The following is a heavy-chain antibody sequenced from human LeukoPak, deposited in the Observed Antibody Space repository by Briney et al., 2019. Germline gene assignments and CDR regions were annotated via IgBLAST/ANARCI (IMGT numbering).Heavy chain of an antibody. CDR3: ARGDMYLGYYYMDV. CDR2: INSDGSST. Sequence: GGSLRLSCAASGFTFSSYWMHWVRQAPGKGLVWVSRINSDGSSTSYEDSVKGRFTISRDNAKNTLYLQMNSLRAEDTAVYYCARGDMYLGYYYMDVWGKGTTVTVSS. D-gene: IGHD2-15*01. CDR1: GFTFSSYW. J-gene: IGHJ6*03. V-gene: IGHV3-74*01.